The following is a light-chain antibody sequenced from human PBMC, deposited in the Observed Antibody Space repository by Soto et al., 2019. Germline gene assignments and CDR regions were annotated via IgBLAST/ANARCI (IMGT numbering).Light chain of an antibody. CDR1: QSVSSN. Sequence: EIVMTQSPATLSVSPGERATLSCRASQSVSSNLAWYQQKPGQAPRLLIYGASTRATGIPARFSGSGSGTQFTLTISSLQSEDFAVYYCQQCNNWPFYTFGQGTKLEIK. CDR3: QQCNNWPFYT. V-gene: IGKV3-15*01. J-gene: IGKJ2*01. CDR2: GAS.